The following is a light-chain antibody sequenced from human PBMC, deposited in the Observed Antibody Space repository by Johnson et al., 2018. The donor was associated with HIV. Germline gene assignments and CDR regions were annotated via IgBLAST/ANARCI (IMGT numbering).Light chain of an antibody. CDR1: SSNIGNNY. CDR3: GTWDSSLSVV. Sequence: QSVLTQPPSVSAAPGQKVTISCSGSSSNIGNNYVSWYQQVPGTAPKLLIYDNNKRPSGIPDRISGSKSGTSATLGITGLQTGDEADYYCGTWDSSLSVVFGTGTKVTVL. J-gene: IGLJ1*01. CDR2: DNN. V-gene: IGLV1-51*01.